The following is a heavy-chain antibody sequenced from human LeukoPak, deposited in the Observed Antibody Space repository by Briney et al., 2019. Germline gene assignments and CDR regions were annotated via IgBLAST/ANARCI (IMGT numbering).Heavy chain of an antibody. D-gene: IGHD6-19*01. CDR1: GGSISSYY. CDR2: IYYSGST. V-gene: IGHV4-59*08. J-gene: IGHJ5*02. Sequence: SETLSLTCTVSGGSISSYYWSWIRQPPGKGLEWIGYIYYSGSTNYNPSLKSRVTISVDTSKNQFSLKLSSVTAADTAVCYCARRGLGNWFDPWGQGTLVTVSS. CDR3: ARRGLGNWFDP.